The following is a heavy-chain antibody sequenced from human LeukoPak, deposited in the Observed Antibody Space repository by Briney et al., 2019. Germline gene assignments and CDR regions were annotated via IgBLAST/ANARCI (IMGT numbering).Heavy chain of an antibody. Sequence: ASVKVSCKASGYTFTSYGISWVRQAPGQGLEWMGWISAYNGNTKYGQKLQGRVTMTTDTSTTTAYMELRNLGSDDTAVYFCAREGYTSTYYYHDYWGQGTLVTVSS. J-gene: IGHJ4*02. V-gene: IGHV1-18*01. CDR3: AREGYTSTYYYHDY. D-gene: IGHD6-13*01. CDR2: ISAYNGNT. CDR1: GYTFTSYG.